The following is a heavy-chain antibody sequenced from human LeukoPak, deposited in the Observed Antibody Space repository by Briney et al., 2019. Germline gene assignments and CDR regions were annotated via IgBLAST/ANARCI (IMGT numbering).Heavy chain of an antibody. J-gene: IGHJ4*02. CDR2: ISYDGSNK. CDR1: GFTFSSYG. CDR3: AKDPSSSWYSGFDY. V-gene: IGHV3-30*18. Sequence: GSLRLSCAASGFTFSSYGVHWVRQAPGKGLEWVAVISYDGSNKYYADSVKGRFTISRDNSKNTLYLQMNSLRAEDTAMYYCAKDPSSSWYSGFDYWGQGTLVTVSS. D-gene: IGHD6-13*01.